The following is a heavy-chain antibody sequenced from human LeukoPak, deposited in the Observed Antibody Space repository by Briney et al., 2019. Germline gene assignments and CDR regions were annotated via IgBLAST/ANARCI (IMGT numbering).Heavy chain of an antibody. V-gene: IGHV3-30-3*01. Sequence: SCKASGYTFTGYYMHWVRQAPGKGLEWVAVISYDGSNKYYADSVKGRFTISRDNSKNTLYLQMNSLRAEDTAVYYCARDDYYDSSGYYSYWGQGTLVTVSS. J-gene: IGHJ4*02. CDR3: ARDDYYDSSGYYSY. CDR2: ISYDGSNK. CDR1: GYTFTGYY. D-gene: IGHD3-22*01.